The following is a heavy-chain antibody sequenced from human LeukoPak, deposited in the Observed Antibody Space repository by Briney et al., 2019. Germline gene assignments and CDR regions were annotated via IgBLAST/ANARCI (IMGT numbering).Heavy chain of an antibody. CDR1: GGSISSYY. J-gene: IGHJ3*02. V-gene: IGHV4-4*07. CDR2: IYTSGST. Sequence: SETLSLTCTVSGGSISSYYWSWIRQPAGKGLEWIGRIYTSGSTNYNPSLKSRVTMSVDTSKNQFSLKLSSVTAADTAVYYCARDTLPYMTDSHRAFDIWGQGTMVTVSS. CDR3: ARDTLPYMTDSHRAFDI. D-gene: IGHD2-21*02.